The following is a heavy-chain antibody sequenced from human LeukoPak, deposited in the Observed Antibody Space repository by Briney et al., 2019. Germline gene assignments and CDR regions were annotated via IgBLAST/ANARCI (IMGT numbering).Heavy chain of an antibody. CDR1: EYSFTNYW. V-gene: IGHV5-51*01. Sequence: GESLKISCKGSEYSFTNYWIGWVRQMPGRGLEWMGIIYPGDSNTRYSPSFQGQVTISADKSISTAYLQWSSLKASGTAMYYCARLGYCTGGNCFYFFDYWGQGTLLTVSS. CDR2: IYPGDSNT. J-gene: IGHJ4*02. D-gene: IGHD2-15*01. CDR3: ARLGYCTGGNCFYFFDY.